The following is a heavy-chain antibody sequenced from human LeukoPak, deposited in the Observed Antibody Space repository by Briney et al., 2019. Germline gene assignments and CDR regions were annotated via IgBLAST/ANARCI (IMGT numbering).Heavy chain of an antibody. CDR3: ARGTNYYGSGGYYTYYSYYYMDV. D-gene: IGHD3-10*01. CDR2: INHSGST. J-gene: IGHJ6*03. V-gene: IGHV4-34*01. CDR1: GGSFSGYY. Sequence: SETLSLTCAVYGGSFSGYYWSWIRQPPGKGLEWIGEINHSGSTNYNPSLKSRVTISVDTSKNQFSLKLSSVTAADTAVYYCARGTNYYGSGGYYTYYSYYYMDVWGKGTTVTVSS.